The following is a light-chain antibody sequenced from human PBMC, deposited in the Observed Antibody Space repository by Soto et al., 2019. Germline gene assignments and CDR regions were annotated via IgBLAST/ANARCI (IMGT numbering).Light chain of an antibody. Sequence: QSALPQPRSVSGSPGQSVTISCTGSSSNVAAFTSVSWYQQYPGTTPKLIIVDVSRRPSGVPDRFSGSRSGNTASRTIYGRQAEDAAAYYCVSSASRFTFVFGTGTKVTVL. V-gene: IGLV2-11*01. CDR2: DVS. CDR3: VSSASRFTFV. CDR1: SSNVAAFTS. J-gene: IGLJ1*01.